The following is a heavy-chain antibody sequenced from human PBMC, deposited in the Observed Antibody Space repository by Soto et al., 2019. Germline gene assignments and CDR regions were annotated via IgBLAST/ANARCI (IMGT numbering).Heavy chain of an antibody. D-gene: IGHD7-27*01. V-gene: IGHV3-23*01. J-gene: IGHJ2*01. CDR2: ISGGGDAA. CDR1: GFTFINYA. Sequence: EVQVLESGGGLVQPGGSLRLSCAGSGFTFINYAMNWVRQAPGKGLEWVSSISGGGDAAFFPDSVRGRFTISRDNSKNSVSLQMDSLGVDDTAVSYCARKILGSTTRPNYWYFDLWGRGTLVTVSS. CDR3: ARKILGSTTRPNYWYFDL.